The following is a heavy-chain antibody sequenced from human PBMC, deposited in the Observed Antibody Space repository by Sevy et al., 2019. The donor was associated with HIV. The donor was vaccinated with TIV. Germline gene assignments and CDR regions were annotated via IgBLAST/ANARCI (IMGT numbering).Heavy chain of an antibody. D-gene: IGHD5-18*01. CDR2: INPKNDVT. J-gene: IGHJ6*02. CDR3: AWARRVTTVYYYYGMDV. V-gene: IGHV1-2*02. Sequence: ASVKVSCKASGYSFTDYYMHWVRQAPGQGLEWMAWINPKNDVTNYARKFQGRVTMTRDTSTSTHDMELTRLRSDDTAVYYCAWARRVTTVYYYYGMDVWGQGTTVTVSS. CDR1: GYSFTDYY.